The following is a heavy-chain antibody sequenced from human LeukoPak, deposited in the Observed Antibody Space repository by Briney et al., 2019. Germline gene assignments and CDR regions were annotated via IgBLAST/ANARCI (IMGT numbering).Heavy chain of an antibody. J-gene: IGHJ4*02. D-gene: IGHD3-22*01. V-gene: IGHV4-31*03. CDR2: IYYSGST. Sequence: SQTLSLTCTVSGGSISSGGYYWSWIRQHPGKGLEWIGYIYYSGSTYYNPSLKSRFTISVDTSKNQFSLKLSSVTAADTAVYYCARVGVITYFDYWGQGTLVTVSS. CDR3: ARVGVITYFDY. CDR1: GGSISSGGYY.